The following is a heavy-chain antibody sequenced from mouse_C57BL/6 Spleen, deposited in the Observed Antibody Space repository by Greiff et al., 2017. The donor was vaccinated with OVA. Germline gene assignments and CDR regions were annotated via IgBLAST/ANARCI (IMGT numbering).Heavy chain of an antibody. CDR1: GYSFTSGYD. D-gene: IGHD2-12*01. CDR3: ASYTGGFAY. V-gene: IGHV3-1*01. J-gene: IGHJ3*01. CDR2: ISSSGST. Sequence: EVQLQQSGPDLVKPSQSLSLSCNVSGYSFTSGYDWHWNRHLPGNLLECMGFISSSGSTNYNPYLKSRITITHDTSKNHCFLKLNSVTTEDAATYYCASYTGGFAYWGQGTLVTVSA.